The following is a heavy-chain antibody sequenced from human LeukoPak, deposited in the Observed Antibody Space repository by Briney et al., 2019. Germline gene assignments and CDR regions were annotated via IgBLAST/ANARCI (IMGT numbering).Heavy chain of an antibody. CDR3: ARETTVTTSPFDY. CDR2: ISTSGSTI. J-gene: IGHJ4*02. Sequence: GGSLRLSCAASGFIFSDYYMSWIRQAPGKGLEWVSYISTSGSTIYYADSVKGRFTISRDNAKSSLSLQMNSLRAEDTAVYYCARETTVTTSPFDYWGQGTLVTVSS. D-gene: IGHD4-17*01. V-gene: IGHV3-11*01. CDR1: GFIFSDYY.